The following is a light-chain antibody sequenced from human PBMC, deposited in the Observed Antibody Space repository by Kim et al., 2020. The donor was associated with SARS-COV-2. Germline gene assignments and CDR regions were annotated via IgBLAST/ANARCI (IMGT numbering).Light chain of an antibody. V-gene: IGLV1-44*01. CDR2: SDK. CDR1: RLNSGSNT. Sequence: GQTVTISCSGGRLNSGSNTVNWNQQLPGTAAKVHIYSDKQRPSGVPERYSGTKSGTSASLAISGLQSEDEADYYCAAWDDSLNGGVFGGGTQLTVL. CDR3: AAWDDSLNGGV. J-gene: IGLJ3*02.